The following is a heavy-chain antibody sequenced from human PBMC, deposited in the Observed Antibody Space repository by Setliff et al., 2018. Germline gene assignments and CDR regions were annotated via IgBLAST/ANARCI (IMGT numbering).Heavy chain of an antibody. CDR2: IYHTGST. CDR3: ARGITGNYNFWSGYYNYYYYYMDV. Sequence: PSETLSLTCTVSGYSISSGYYWGWIRQPPGKGLEWIASIYHTGSTYYNPSLKSRITMSVDTSKNQFSLKLTSVTAADTAVYYCARGITGNYNFWSGYYNYYYYYMDVWGKGTTVTVSS. J-gene: IGHJ6*03. V-gene: IGHV4-38-2*02. D-gene: IGHD3-3*01. CDR1: GYSISSGYY.